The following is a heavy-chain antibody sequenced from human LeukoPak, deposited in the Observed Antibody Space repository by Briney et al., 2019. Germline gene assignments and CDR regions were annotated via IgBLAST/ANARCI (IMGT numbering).Heavy chain of an antibody. D-gene: IGHD3-22*01. CDR1: GGSISSYY. J-gene: IGHJ3*02. Sequence: SETLSLTCTVSGGSISSYYWSWIRQPPGKGLEWIGYIYYSGSTNYNPSLKSRVTISVDTSKNQFSLKLSSVTAADTAVYYCARAESTYYYDSSGYYSGAFDIWGQGTMVTVSS. V-gene: IGHV4-59*08. CDR2: IYYSGST. CDR3: ARAESTYYYDSSGYYSGAFDI.